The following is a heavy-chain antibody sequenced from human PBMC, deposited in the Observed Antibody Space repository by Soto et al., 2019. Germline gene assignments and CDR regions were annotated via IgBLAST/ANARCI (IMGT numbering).Heavy chain of an antibody. CDR3: ARKGYYDSSAEGGTFDI. Sequence: SETLSLTCTVSGGSISSYYWSWIRQPPGKGLEWIGYIYYSGSTNYNPSLKSRVTISVDTSKNQFSLRLSSVTAADTAVYYCARKGYYDSSAEGGTFDIWGQGTMVTVSS. J-gene: IGHJ3*02. CDR1: GGSISSYY. V-gene: IGHV4-59*01. D-gene: IGHD3-22*01. CDR2: IYYSGST.